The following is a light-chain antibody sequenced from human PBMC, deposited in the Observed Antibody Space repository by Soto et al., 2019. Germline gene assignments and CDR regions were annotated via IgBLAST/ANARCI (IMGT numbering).Light chain of an antibody. CDR3: AAWDDSLSGVYV. J-gene: IGLJ1*01. CDR1: SSNIGSNY. Sequence: QSVPTEPRSASGTPGQRVTNSCSGSSSNIGSNYVYWYQQLPGTAPKLLIYRNNQRPSGVPDRFSGSKSGTSASLAISGLRSEDEADYYCAAWDDSLSGVYVFGTGTKVTVL. CDR2: RNN. V-gene: IGLV1-47*01.